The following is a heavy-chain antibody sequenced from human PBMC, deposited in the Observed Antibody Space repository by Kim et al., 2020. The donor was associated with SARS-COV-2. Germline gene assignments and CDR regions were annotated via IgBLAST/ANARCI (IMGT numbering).Heavy chain of an antibody. Sequence: ASVTVSCKVSGYTLTELSMHWVRQAPGKGLEWMGGFDPEDGETIYAQKFQGRVTMTEDTSTDTAYMELSSLRSEDTAVYYCATVFTYGDPDDYWGQGTLVTVSS. J-gene: IGHJ4*02. CDR2: FDPEDGET. D-gene: IGHD4-17*01. CDR3: ATVFTYGDPDDY. CDR1: GYTLTELS. V-gene: IGHV1-24*01.